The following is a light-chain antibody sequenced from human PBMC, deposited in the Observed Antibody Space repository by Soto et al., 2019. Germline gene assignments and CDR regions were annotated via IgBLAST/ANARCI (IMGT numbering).Light chain of an antibody. Sequence: QSVLTQPPSVSAAPGQRGTISCSGSTSNIGYNFVCWYQQFPGAAPKLLIFENDKRASGTPDRFSGSKSGTSGTLAITGLQTGDEADYYCATWDSRLSIAVFGGGTKLTVL. V-gene: IGLV1-51*02. CDR2: END. CDR3: ATWDSRLSIAV. J-gene: IGLJ2*01. CDR1: TSNIGYNF.